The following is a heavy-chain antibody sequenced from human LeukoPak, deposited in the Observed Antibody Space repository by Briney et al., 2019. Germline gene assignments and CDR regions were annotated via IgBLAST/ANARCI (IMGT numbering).Heavy chain of an antibody. CDR3: ATIKKRGYSHSAFDY. CDR2: IYYSGST. J-gene: IGHJ4*02. D-gene: IGHD5-18*01. CDR1: GGSISSSSYY. Sequence: PSETLSLTCTVSGGSISSSSYYWGWIRQPPGKGLEWIGSIYYSGSTYYNPSLKSRVTISVDTSKNQFSLKLSSVTAADTAVYYCATIKKRGYSHSAFDYWGQGTLVTVSS. V-gene: IGHV4-39*07.